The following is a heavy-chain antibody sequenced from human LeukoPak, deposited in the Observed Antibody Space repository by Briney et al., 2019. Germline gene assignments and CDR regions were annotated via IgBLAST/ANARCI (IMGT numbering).Heavy chain of an antibody. J-gene: IGHJ4*02. CDR1: GFIFKKYA. CDR2: LSGSGNTS. D-gene: IGHD2-8*01. V-gene: IGHV3-23*01. CDR3: AKDRIVLTVYAFDS. Sequence: PGGSLRLSCAASGFIFKKYAMSWVRQAPGKGLEWVATLSGSGNTSSYSDSVKGRFTISRDNSKNTLYLQLNSLRAEDTAVYFCAKDRIVLTVYAFDSWGQGNLVTVSS.